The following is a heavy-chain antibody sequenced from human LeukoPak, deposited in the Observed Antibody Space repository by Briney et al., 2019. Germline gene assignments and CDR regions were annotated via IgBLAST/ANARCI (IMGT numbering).Heavy chain of an antibody. CDR3: ARDRGTWNDDGFDY. CDR2: INHSGST. V-gene: IGHV4-34*01. CDR1: GGSFSGYY. J-gene: IGHJ4*02. D-gene: IGHD1-1*01. Sequence: PSETLSLTCTVYGGSFSGYYWSWIRQPPGKGLEWIGEINHSGSTNYNPSLKSRVTISVDTSKNQFSLKLSSVTAADTAVYYCARDRGTWNDDGFDYWGQGTLVTVSS.